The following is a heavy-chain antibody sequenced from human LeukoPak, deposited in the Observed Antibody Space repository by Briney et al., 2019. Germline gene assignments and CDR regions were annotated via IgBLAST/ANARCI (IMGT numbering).Heavy chain of an antibody. Sequence: PSETLSLTCTVSGGSISSGGYYWSWIRQHPGKGLEWIGYIYYSGSTYYNPSLKSRVTISVDTSKNQFSLKLSSVTAADTAVYYCARDVAGGRRTEIDYWGQGTLVTVSS. CDR3: ARDVAGGRRTEIDY. CDR2: IYYSGST. J-gene: IGHJ4*02. D-gene: IGHD2-15*01. CDR1: GGSISSGGYY. V-gene: IGHV4-31*03.